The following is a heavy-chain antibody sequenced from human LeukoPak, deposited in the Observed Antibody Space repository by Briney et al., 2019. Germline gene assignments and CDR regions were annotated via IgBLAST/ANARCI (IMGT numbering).Heavy chain of an antibody. D-gene: IGHD3-3*01. CDR1: GGTFSSYA. CDR3: AGGGLQGFWSGERGLYYMDV. V-gene: IGHV1-69*05. J-gene: IGHJ6*03. Sequence: SVKVSCKASGGTFSSYAISWVRQAPGQGLEWMGRIIPIFGTANYAQRFQGRVTITTDESTSTAYMELSSLRSEDTAVYYCAGGGLQGFWSGERGLYYMDVWGKGTTVTVSS. CDR2: IIPIFGTA.